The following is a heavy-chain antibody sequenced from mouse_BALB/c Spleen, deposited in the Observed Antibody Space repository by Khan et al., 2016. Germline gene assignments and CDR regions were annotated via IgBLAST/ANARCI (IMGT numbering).Heavy chain of an antibody. CDR3: MRYNYDYWYFDV. D-gene: IGHD2-4*01. Sequence: EVQLLETGGGLVQPGGSRGLSCEGSGFTFSGFWMSWVRQTPGKTLEWIGDINSDGSAINYAPSIKDRFTIFRDNDKSTLYLPMSNVRSEDTATXFCMRYNYDYWYFDVWGAGTTVTVSS. CDR2: INSDGSAI. V-gene: IGHV11-2*02. CDR1: GFTFSGFW. J-gene: IGHJ1*01.